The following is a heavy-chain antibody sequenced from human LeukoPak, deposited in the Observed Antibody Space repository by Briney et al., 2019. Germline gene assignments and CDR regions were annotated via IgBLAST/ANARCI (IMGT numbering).Heavy chain of an antibody. CDR2: IYTSGST. D-gene: IGHD6-13*01. CDR1: GGSISSYY. V-gene: IGHV4-4*07. Sequence: SETLSLTCTVSGGSISSYYWSWIRQPAGKGLEWIGRIYTSGSTNYNPSLKSRVTMSVDTSKNQFSLKLSPVTAADTAVYYCARVGLYSSSWYFDYWGQGTLVTVSS. J-gene: IGHJ4*02. CDR3: ARVGLYSSSWYFDY.